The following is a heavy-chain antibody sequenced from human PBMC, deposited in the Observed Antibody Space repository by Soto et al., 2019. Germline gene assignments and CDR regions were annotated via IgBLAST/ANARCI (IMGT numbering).Heavy chain of an antibody. V-gene: IGHV3-23*01. D-gene: IGHD1-1*01. Sequence: EVQLLEAGGGLVQPGGSLRLSCAASGFIFNNYAMSWVRQAPGKGLDWVASISGGGRTTKYADSVRGRFTISRDNSKNTPCLQLARLAVEDTARYFCATQPLPSARYIYFVDWGQGSLVTVSS. CDR2: ISGGGRTT. CDR1: GFIFNNYA. CDR3: ATQPLPSARYIYFVD. J-gene: IGHJ4*02.